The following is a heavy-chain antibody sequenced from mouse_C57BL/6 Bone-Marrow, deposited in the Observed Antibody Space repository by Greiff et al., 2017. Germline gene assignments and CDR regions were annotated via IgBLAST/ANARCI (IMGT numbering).Heavy chain of an antibody. CDR3: ARDDYDEAMDY. CDR1: AYTFTDYY. Sequence: VQLQQSGPVLVKPGASVKMSCKASAYTFTDYYMNWVKQSHGKSLEWIGVINPYNGGTSYNQKFKGKATLTVDKSSSTAYMELNSLTSEDSAVYYCARDDYDEAMDYWGQGTSVTVSS. D-gene: IGHD2-4*01. CDR2: INPYNGGT. J-gene: IGHJ4*01. V-gene: IGHV1-19*01.